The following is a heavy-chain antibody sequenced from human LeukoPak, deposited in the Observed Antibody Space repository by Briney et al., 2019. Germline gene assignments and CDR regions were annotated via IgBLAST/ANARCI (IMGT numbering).Heavy chain of an antibody. D-gene: IGHD6-6*01. CDR2: IYYSGST. CDR3: ARQYRLSSSDPYYYGMDV. Sequence: PSETLSLTCTVSGGSISSYYWSWIRQPPGKGLEWIGYIYYSGSTNYNPSLKSRVTISVDTSKNQLSLKLSSVTAADTAVYYCARQYRLSSSDPYYYGMDVWGRGTTVTVSS. CDR1: GGSISSYY. J-gene: IGHJ6*02. V-gene: IGHV4-59*08.